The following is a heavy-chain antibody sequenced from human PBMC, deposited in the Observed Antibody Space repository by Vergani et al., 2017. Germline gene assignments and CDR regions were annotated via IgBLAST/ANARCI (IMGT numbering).Heavy chain of an antibody. Sequence: QVQLQESGPGLVKPSETLSLTCIVSGGSISPYYWSWIRQPAGKGLEWIGRIYTSESTNYNPSLQSRVTMSVDTYKNQFSLKLSSVTAADTSVYSCAREYSSSVGFLAYWGQGTLVTVSS. J-gene: IGHJ4*02. CDR2: IYTSEST. CDR3: AREYSSSVGFLAY. D-gene: IGHD6-6*01. V-gene: IGHV4-4*07. CDR1: GGSISPYY.